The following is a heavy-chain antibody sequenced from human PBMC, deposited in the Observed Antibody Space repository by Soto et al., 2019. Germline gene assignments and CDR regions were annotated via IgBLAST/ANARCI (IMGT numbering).Heavy chain of an antibody. V-gene: IGHV1-18*01. CDR1: GYTFTSYG. J-gene: IGHJ5*02. Sequence: QVQLVQSGGEVIQPGASVTVSCRASGYTFTSYGINWVRQAPGQGPEWMGWISAYNGDTNYAQKFQGRLIMTTDTTTSTAYMELRSLSSDDTAVYYYARDWRTPYYGSWRHYPDHWGQGTLVTVPS. CDR2: ISAYNGDT. CDR3: ARDWRTPYYGSWRHYPDH. D-gene: IGHD3-10*01.